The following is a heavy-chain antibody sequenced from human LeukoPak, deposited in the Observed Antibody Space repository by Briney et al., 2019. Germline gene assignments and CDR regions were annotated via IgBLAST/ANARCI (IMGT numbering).Heavy chain of an antibody. Sequence: GGALRLSCAASGFTPSSYAMHWVRPAPGKGLEWVAVISYDGSSKYYADSVEGRFTISRDNSKNTLYLQMNSLRDEDTAVYYCAREQWLDPNWFDPWGQGTLVTASS. D-gene: IGHD6-19*01. V-gene: IGHV3-30-3*01. CDR3: AREQWLDPNWFDP. CDR2: ISYDGSSK. J-gene: IGHJ5*02. CDR1: GFTPSSYA.